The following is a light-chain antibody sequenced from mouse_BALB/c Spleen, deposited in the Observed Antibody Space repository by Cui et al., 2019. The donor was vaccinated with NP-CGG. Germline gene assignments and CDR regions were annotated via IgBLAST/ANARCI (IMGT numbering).Light chain of an antibody. J-gene: IGLJ1*01. Sequence: QAVVTQESALTTSPGGTVTLTCRSSTGAVTTSNYANWVQEKPDHLFTGLIGGTNNRAPGVPARFSGSLIGDKAALTITGAQTEDEAIYFCALWYSNHWVFGGGTKLTV. V-gene: IGLV1*01. CDR2: GTN. CDR1: TGAVTTSNY. CDR3: ALWYSNHWV.